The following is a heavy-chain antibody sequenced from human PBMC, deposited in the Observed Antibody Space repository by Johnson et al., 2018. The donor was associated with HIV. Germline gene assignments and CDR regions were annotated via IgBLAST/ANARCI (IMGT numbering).Heavy chain of an antibody. CDR2: VSYEGSNK. CDR3: ARDSPWELTAFDI. J-gene: IGHJ3*02. CDR1: GFTFSNYA. Sequence: QMLLVESGGGVVKPGRSLRLSCAASGFTFSNYAMYWVRQAPGKGLEWVAGVSYEGSNKYYADSVKGRFTISRDNSKNTMYLQMNSLRAEDTAVYYCARDSPWELTAFDIWGQGTMVTVSS. D-gene: IGHD1-26*01. V-gene: IGHV3-30-3*01.